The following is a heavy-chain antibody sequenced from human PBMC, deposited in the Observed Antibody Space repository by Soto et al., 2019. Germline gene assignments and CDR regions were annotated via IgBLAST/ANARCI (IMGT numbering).Heavy chain of an antibody. Sequence: QVQLVESGGTLVQPGGSLRVSCAASGFTFSDYYMNWVRQAPGKGLEWVSYISGGGGSTIQYAHSVKGRFTISRDNAKNSLFLQMNSLRAEDTAVYYCARQRGYYDSIGLDYWGQGTLVTVSS. CDR2: ISGGGGSTI. J-gene: IGHJ4*02. CDR1: GFTFSDYY. D-gene: IGHD3-22*01. CDR3: ARQRGYYDSIGLDY. V-gene: IGHV3-11*01.